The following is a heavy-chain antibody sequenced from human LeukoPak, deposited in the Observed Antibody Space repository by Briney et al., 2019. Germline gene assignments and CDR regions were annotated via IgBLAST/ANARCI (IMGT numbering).Heavy chain of an antibody. V-gene: IGHV3-49*04. D-gene: IGHD1-14*01. CDR3: TRITAPTSIRYFDL. Sequence: GGSLRLSCTASGFTFGDYAMSWVRQAPGKGLEWVGFIRGKAYGGTTEYAASVKGRFTISRDDSKSIAYLQMNSLKTEDTAVYYCTRITAPTSIRYFDLWGRGTLVTVSS. J-gene: IGHJ2*01. CDR1: GFTFGDYA. CDR2: IRGKAYGGTT.